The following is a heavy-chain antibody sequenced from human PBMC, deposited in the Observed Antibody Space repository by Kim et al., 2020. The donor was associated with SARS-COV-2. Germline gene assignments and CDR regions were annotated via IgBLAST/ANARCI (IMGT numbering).Heavy chain of an antibody. D-gene: IGHD2-15*01. V-gene: IGHV4-31*03. CDR2: IYYSGST. J-gene: IGHJ5*02. CDR3: AREALSSGWFDP. Sequence: SETLYLTCTVSGGSISSGGYYWSWIRQHPGKGLEWIGYIYYSGSTYYNPSLKSRVTISVDTSKNQFFLKLSSVTAADTAVYYCAREALSSGWFDPWGQGTLVTVSS. CDR1: GGSISSGGYY.